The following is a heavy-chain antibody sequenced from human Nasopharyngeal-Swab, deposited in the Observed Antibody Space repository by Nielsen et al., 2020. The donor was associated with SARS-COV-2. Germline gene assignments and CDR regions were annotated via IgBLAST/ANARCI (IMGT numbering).Heavy chain of an antibody. CDR3: TTGKICAGDCYSGPLDY. Sequence: GSSQIPFEVPGLPFTNTRLSWVPQAPGGGLGWVGRFKTKTDGSTTDYAAPVKGRFTISRDDSKNTMFLQMNSLRTEDTAVYHCTTGKICAGDCYSGPLDYWGQGTLVTVSS. CDR2: FKTKTDGSTT. D-gene: IGHD2-21*02. J-gene: IGHJ4*02. CDR1: GLPFTNTR. V-gene: IGHV3-15*01.